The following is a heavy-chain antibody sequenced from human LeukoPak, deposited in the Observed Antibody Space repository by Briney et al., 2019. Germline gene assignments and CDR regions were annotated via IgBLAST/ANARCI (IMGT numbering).Heavy chain of an antibody. D-gene: IGHD1-1*01. CDR3: ARDRVNWNDVGGLFDY. V-gene: IGHV3-53*01. Sequence: VGSLRLSCAASGFTVSSNYMSWVRQAPGKGLEWVSLMLSGGRTSYADSVKGRFTFSRDNSKNTLYPQMNSLRAEDTAVYYCARDRVNWNDVGGLFDYWGQGTLVTVSS. CDR2: MLSGGRT. CDR1: GFTVSSNY. J-gene: IGHJ4*02.